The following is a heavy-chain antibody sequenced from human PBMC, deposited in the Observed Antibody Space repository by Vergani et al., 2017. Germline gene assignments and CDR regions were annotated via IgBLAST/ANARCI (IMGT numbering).Heavy chain of an antibody. CDR2: IIPIFVTA. CDR1: GGTFSSYA. J-gene: IGHJ6*02. V-gene: IGHV1-69*01. CDR3: SSRPDIWNDQAYYYYYGMDV. Sequence: QVQLVQSGAEVKKPGSSVKVSCKASGGTFSSYAISWLRQAPGQGLEWMGGIIPIFVTANYAQKFQGRVTITADESTSTAYMELSSLRSEDTDVYYCSSRPDIWNDQAYYYYYGMDVWGQGTTVTVSS. D-gene: IGHD1-20*01.